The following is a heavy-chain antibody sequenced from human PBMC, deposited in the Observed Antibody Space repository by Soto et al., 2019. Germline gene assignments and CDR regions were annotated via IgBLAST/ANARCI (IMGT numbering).Heavy chain of an antibody. CDR1: GDTLSKYA. D-gene: IGHD2-21*02. Sequence: SVKVSGKASGDTLSKYAISGVVQAPLRWRDGMGGIIPILAILKYAQRFQGRVTITADESTGTANMELSSLRSGDTAIYYCASRVYGGNSWFFDFWGQGTLVTVSS. CDR3: ASRVYGGNSWFFDF. J-gene: IGHJ4*02. CDR2: IIPILAIL. V-gene: IGHV1-69*13.